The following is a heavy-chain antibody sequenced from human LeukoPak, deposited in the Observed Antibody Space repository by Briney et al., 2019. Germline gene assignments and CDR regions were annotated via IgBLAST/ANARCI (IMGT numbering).Heavy chain of an antibody. D-gene: IGHD6-13*01. J-gene: IGHJ4*02. CDR3: ARDGYSSSWHFFDY. V-gene: IGHV4-4*07. CDR1: GASISSYY. CDR2: IDGSGNT. Sequence: PSETLSLTCTVSGASISSYYWSWIRQPAGKGLEWIGRIDGSGNTNYNPSLKSRITMSVDSSKNQFSLKLSSVTAADTAVYYCARDGYSSSWHFFDYWGQGTLVTVSS.